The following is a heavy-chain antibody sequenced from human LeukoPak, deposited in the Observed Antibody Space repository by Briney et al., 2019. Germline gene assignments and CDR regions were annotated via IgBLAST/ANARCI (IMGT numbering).Heavy chain of an antibody. J-gene: IGHJ6*02. D-gene: IGHD2-2*01. CDR3: ARVPERGYCNSTSCYYYYYYGMDV. V-gene: IGHV4-34*01. CDR2: INHSGST. Sequence: SETLSLTCAVYGGSFSGYYWSWIRQPPGKGLEWIGEINHSGSTNYNPSLKSRVTISVDTSKNQFSLKLSSVTAADTAVYYCARVPERGYCNSTSCYYYYYYGMDVWGQGTTVTVSS. CDR1: GGSFSGYY.